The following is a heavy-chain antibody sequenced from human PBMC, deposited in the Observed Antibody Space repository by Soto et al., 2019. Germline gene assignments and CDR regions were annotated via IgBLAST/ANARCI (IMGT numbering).Heavy chain of an antibody. V-gene: IGHV4-30-2*01. CDR1: GGSISSGGSS. J-gene: IGHJ4*02. CDR2: IYHSGST. Sequence: SETLSLTCAVSGGSISSGGSSWSWIRQPPGKGLDWIGYIYHSGSTYYNPSLKSRVTISVDRSKNQFSLKLSSVTAADTAVYYCARAGDSSGPVALGYWGQGTLVTVSS. D-gene: IGHD6-19*01. CDR3: ARAGDSSGPVALGY.